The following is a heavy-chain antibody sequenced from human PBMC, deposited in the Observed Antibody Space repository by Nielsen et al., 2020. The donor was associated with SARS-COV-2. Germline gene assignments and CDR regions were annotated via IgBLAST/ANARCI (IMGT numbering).Heavy chain of an antibody. J-gene: IGHJ4*02. CDR3: ARSRQWLVRDFDY. CDR2: IYYSGST. D-gene: IGHD6-19*01. V-gene: IGHV4-59*13. CDR1: GGSTSSYY. Sequence: SETLSLTCTVSGGSTSSYYWSWIRQPPGKGLEWIGYIYYSGSTNYNPSLKSRVTISVDTSKNQFSLKLSSVTAADTAVYYCARSRQWLVRDFDYWGQGTLVTVSS.